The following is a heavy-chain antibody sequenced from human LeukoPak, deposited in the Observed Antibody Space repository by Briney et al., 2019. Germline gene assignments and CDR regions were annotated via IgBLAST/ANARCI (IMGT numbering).Heavy chain of an antibody. V-gene: IGHV1-2*02. CDR1: GYTFTGYY. CDR2: INPNSGGT. CDR3: ARNYYNSSGYYY. D-gene: IGHD3-22*01. J-gene: IGHJ4*02. Sequence: ASVKVSCKASGYTFTGYYMHWVRQAPGQGLEWMGWINPNSGGTNYAQKFQGRVTMTRDTSISTAYMELSRLRSDDTAVYYCARNYYNSSGYYYWGQGTLVTVSS.